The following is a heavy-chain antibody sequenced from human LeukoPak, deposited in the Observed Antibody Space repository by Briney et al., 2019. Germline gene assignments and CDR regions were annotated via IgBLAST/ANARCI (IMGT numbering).Heavy chain of an antibody. V-gene: IGHV3-48*01. CDR3: ARDLPPYSTTPRYMDV. D-gene: IGHD5/OR15-5a*01. CDR2: ISSSSSTI. CDR1: GATVNSNY. J-gene: IGHJ6*03. Sequence: PGGSLRLSCVVSGATVNSNYMSWVRQAPGKGLEWVSYISSSSSTIYYADSVKGRFTISRDNAKNSLYLQMNSLRAEDTAVYYCARDLPPYSTTPRYMDVWGKGTTVTVSS.